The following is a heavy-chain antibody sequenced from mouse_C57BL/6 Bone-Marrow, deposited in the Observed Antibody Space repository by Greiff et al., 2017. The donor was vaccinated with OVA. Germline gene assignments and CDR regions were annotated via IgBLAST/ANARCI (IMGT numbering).Heavy chain of an antibody. CDR1: GFSLTSYG. CDR2: IRGGRST. D-gene: IGHD2-5*01. J-gene: IGHJ1*03. CDR3: AKQSNSDLYFDG. V-gene: IGHV2-9*01. Sequence: VKLVESGPGLVAPSQSLSITCNVSGFSLTSYGVDWVSQTPGKGLEWLGVIRGGRSTNYKSARKSRLSISKDNSKSQVYLKMNSLQTYDTAMYYCAKQSNSDLYFDGWGTATTVTASS.